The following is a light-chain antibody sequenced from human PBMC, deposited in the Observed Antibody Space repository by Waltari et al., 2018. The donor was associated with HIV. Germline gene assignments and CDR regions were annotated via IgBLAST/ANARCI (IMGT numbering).Light chain of an antibody. CDR3: CSYAGLYKYV. J-gene: IGLJ1*01. CDR2: HSS. V-gene: IGLV2-11*01. Sequence: QSALTQPRSVSGSPGQSVTISCPGTRSTVGAYNYVTWYQVHPGKPPKVIIYHSSLRPSGVPGRFSGSRSGNTASLTISGLRAEDEAEYYCCSYAGLYKYVFGTGTEVTVL. CDR1: RSTVGAYNY.